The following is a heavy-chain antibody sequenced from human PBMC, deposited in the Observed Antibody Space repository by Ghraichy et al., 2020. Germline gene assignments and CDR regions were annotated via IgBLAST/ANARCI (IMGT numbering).Heavy chain of an antibody. Sequence: GGSLRLSCAASGFNFKPFAMPWVRQAPGKGLEWISMIWSDENTKYYADSVKGRFTISRDNSKNTLYLQMNNLRGEDSALYYCARDPAGSGWVLGFLGQGTMVAVS. CDR1: GFNFKPFA. V-gene: IGHV3-33*01. D-gene: IGHD6-19*01. CDR3: ARDPAGSGWVLGF. J-gene: IGHJ4*02. CDR2: IWSDENTK.